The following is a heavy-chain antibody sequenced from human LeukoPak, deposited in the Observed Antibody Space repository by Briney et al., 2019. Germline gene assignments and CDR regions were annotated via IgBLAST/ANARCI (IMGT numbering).Heavy chain of an antibody. V-gene: IGHV3-7*01. J-gene: IGHJ4*02. CDR1: GFTFSSYW. CDR2: IKQDGSEK. Sequence: PGGSLRLSCAAFGFTFSSYWMSWVHQAPGKGLEWVAIIKQDGSEKYYVVSVKGRFTISRDNAKNSLYLQMNSLRGEDTAVYYCALRRNFCFDYWGQGTLVTVSS. D-gene: IGHD3-3*01. CDR3: ALRRNFCFDY.